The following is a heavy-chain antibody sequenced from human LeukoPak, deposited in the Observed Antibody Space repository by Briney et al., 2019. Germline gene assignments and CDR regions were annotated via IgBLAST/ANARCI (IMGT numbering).Heavy chain of an antibody. J-gene: IGHJ4*02. Sequence: GGSLRLSCAASGFSFSSYGMHWVRQAPGKGLEWVSSISSSSSYIYYADSVKGRFTISRDNAKNSLYLRMNSLRAEDTAVYYCAREHSGYSYGPNFDYWGQGTLVTVSS. V-gene: IGHV3-21*01. CDR1: GFSFSSYG. CDR3: AREHSGYSYGPNFDY. D-gene: IGHD5-18*01. CDR2: ISSSSSYI.